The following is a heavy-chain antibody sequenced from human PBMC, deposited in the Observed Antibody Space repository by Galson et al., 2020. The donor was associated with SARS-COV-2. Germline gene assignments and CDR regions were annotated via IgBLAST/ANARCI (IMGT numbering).Heavy chain of an antibody. J-gene: IGHJ4*02. Sequence: QAGGSLRLSCAASGFIFTGYWMSWVRLAPGNRLEWVANKNQDGSQKYYVDSVKGRFTISRDNTKHSLYLEMDSLRAEDSAIYYCALNRGFDSWGQGTLVTVSS. CDR1: GFIFTGYW. V-gene: IGHV3-7*01. D-gene: IGHD3-10*01. CDR3: ALNRGFDS. CDR2: KNQDGSQK.